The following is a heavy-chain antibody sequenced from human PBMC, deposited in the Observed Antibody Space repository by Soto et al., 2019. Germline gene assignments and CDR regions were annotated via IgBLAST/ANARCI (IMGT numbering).Heavy chain of an antibody. V-gene: IGHV3-30*18. CDR1: GFTFSSYG. Sequence: QVQLVESGGGVVQPGRSLRLSCAASGFTFSSYGMHWVRQAPGKGLEWVAVISYDGSNKYYADSVKGRFTISRDNSKNTLYLQMNSLRAEDTAVYYCAKDKTRYCSGGSCQLLDYWGQGTLVTVSS. J-gene: IGHJ4*02. CDR3: AKDKTRYCSGGSCQLLDY. D-gene: IGHD2-15*01. CDR2: ISYDGSNK.